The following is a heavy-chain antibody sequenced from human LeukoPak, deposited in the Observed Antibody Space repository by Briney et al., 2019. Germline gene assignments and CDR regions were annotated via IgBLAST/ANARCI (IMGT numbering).Heavy chain of an antibody. CDR3: ARLAYSSGWPFDY. J-gene: IGHJ4*02. CDR2: IYYSGST. D-gene: IGHD6-19*01. Sequence: SETLSLTCTVSGGSISSSSYYWGWIRQPPGKGLEWIGSIYYSGSTYYNPSPKSRVTISVDTSKNQFSLKLSSVTAADTAVYYCARLAYSSGWPFDYWGQGTLVTVSS. V-gene: IGHV4-39*01. CDR1: GGSISSSSYY.